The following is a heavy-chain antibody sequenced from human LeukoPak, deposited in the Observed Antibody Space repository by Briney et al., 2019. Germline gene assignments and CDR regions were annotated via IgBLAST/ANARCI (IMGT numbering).Heavy chain of an antibody. D-gene: IGHD5-24*01. CDR3: ARDHERVDY. V-gene: IGHV3-21*01. CDR2: ISSSRYI. Sequence: PGGSLRLSCAASGFTFSSYSMNWVRQAPGKGLEWVSSISSSRYIYNTDSVKGRFTTSRDNDKNSLYLQMNSLRAEDTAVYYCARDHERVDYWGQGTLVTVSS. J-gene: IGHJ4*02. CDR1: GFTFSSYS.